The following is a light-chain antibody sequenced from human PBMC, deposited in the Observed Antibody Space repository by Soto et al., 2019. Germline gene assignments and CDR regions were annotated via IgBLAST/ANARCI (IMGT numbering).Light chain of an antibody. Sequence: DIQMTQSPSSLSASVGDRVTITCRASQAIHSYLNWYQQKPGKSPNLLIFATSTLQSGVPSRFSGSGSGTAFTLTISSLQPEDFETYYCQQTETFGPGTKVDIK. CDR1: QAIHSY. CDR2: ATS. CDR3: QQTET. V-gene: IGKV1-39*01. J-gene: IGKJ3*01.